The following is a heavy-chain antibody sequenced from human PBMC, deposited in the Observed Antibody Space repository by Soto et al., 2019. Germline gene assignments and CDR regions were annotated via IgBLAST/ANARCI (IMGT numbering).Heavy chain of an antibody. CDR3: TRYSYGASEY. J-gene: IGHJ4*02. CDR2: IKSKNDGGTT. Sequence: EVQLVESGGGLVKPGGSLRLSCAASGFTVSNAWMSWVRQAPGKGLEWVGRIKSKNDGGTTEYDAPVKGRFTISRDDSKNTRYLQMNSLKTEDTALYYCTRYSYGASEYWGQGTLVTVSS. CDR1: GFTVSNAW. D-gene: IGHD5-18*01. V-gene: IGHV3-15*01.